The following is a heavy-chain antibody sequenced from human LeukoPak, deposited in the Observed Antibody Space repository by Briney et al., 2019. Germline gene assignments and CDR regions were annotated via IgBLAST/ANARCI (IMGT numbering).Heavy chain of an antibody. D-gene: IGHD6-6*01. Sequence: GGSLRLSCVASGFTFGHNAMAWVRQAPGKRLEWVSALSGSGGDTFYADSVKCRFTISRDNSKTTLYLQLSSLRPDDTDVYYCAKGAPSSSSIFDFWGQGTLVTVSS. J-gene: IGHJ4*02. CDR3: AKGAPSSSSIFDF. CDR2: LSGSGGDT. CDR1: GFTFGHNA. V-gene: IGHV3-23*01.